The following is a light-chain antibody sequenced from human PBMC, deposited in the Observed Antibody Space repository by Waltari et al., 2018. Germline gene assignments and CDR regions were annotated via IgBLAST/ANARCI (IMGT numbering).Light chain of an antibody. CDR2: RKV. CDR1: SSNIGSNY. Sequence: QSVLTQPPSASGTPGQRVTISCSGSSSNIGSNYVYWYQQLPGTAPKLLVCRKVLRPSGVPDRFSGAKSGTSASLAIIGVRSEDEADYYCAAWDDSLSAHVVFGGGTKLTVL. J-gene: IGLJ2*01. CDR3: AAWDDSLSAHVV. V-gene: IGLV1-47*01.